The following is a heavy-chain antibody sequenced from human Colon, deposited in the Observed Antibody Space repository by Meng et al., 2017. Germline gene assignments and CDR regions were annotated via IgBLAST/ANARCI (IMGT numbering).Heavy chain of an antibody. V-gene: IGHV4-59*01. D-gene: IGHD2-15*01. Sequence: GSLRLSCTVYRDSISSYYWNWIRQPPGKGLEWIGYIDYSGSTIYNSSLKSRITISVYTSKDQFSLKVTSVTAADTAIYFCARAMYRRGGAFDVWGQGTMVTVSS. CDR2: IDYSGST. CDR1: RDSISSYY. CDR3: ARAMYRRGGAFDV. J-gene: IGHJ3*01.